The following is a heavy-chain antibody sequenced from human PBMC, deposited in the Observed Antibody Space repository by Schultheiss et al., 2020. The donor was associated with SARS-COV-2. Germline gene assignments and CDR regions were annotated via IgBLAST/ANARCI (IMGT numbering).Heavy chain of an antibody. Sequence: SGPTLVKPTQTLTLTCTFSGFSLSTSGVGVGWIRQPPGKALEWLALIFSNDEKSYSTSLKSRLTISKDTSKSQVVLTMTNMDPVDTATYYCARVCRVDMGVAATYYFDYWGQGTLVTVSS. J-gene: IGHJ4*02. CDR1: GFSLSTSGVG. D-gene: IGHD6-19*01. CDR3: ARVCRVDMGVAATYYFDY. V-gene: IGHV2-26*01. CDR2: IFSNDEK.